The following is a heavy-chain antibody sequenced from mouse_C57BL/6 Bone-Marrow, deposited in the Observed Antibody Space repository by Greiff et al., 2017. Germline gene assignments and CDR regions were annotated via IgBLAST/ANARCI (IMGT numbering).Heavy chain of an antibody. Sequence: QVQLKESGAELMKPGASVKLSCKATGYTFTGYWIEWVKQRPGHGLEWIGEILPGGGSTNYNEKFKGKATFTADTSSNTAYMQLSSLTTEDSAIYYCARGGTVVAFDYWGQGTTLTVSS. CDR1: GYTFTGYW. J-gene: IGHJ2*01. V-gene: IGHV1-9*01. CDR3: ARGGTVVAFDY. CDR2: ILPGGGST. D-gene: IGHD1-1*01.